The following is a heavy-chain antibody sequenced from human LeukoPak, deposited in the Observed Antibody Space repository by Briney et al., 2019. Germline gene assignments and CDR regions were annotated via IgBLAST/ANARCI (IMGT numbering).Heavy chain of an antibody. CDR3: ARAGNSEGGFDY. J-gene: IGHJ4*02. D-gene: IGHD4-23*01. CDR2: ISGYNGNT. V-gene: IGHV1-18*01. Sequence: ASVKVSCKASGYTFTSYHITWVRQAPGQGLEWMGWISGYNGNTNYAQKFQGRVSMTTDTSTSTAYMELRSLRSDDTAVYFCARAGNSEGGFDYWGQGTLVTVSS. CDR1: GYTFTSYH.